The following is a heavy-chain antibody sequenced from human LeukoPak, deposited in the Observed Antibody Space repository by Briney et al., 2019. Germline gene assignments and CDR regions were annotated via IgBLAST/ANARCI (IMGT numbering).Heavy chain of an antibody. V-gene: IGHV4-39*07. CDR3: VRDLRGGYDDAFDI. Sequence: SETLSLTCTVSSDSISSSSYYWGWIRQPPGKGREWIGCIYYSGSTHNHPSLKSRVTLTLVTANNLSSMKLTSVTAADPAVSYCVRDLRGGYDDAFDIWGQETRVSVSS. CDR2: IYYSGST. J-gene: IGHJ3*02. D-gene: IGHD5-12*01. CDR1: SDSISSSSYY.